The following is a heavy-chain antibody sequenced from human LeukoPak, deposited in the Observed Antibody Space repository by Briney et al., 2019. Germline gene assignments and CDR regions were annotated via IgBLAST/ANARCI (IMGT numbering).Heavy chain of an antibody. J-gene: IGHJ1*01. CDR1: GYSISSGYN. CDR3: ASSTAVVKAKKFQK. CDR2: VYHSGST. V-gene: IGHV4-38-2*01. Sequence: PSETLSLTCGVSGYSISSGYNCGWIRQPPGKGLGGIGIVYHSGSTYQKQSFKSRVTISVDTSKNQFSLQLTSVTAADTAVYFCASSTAVVKAKKFQKWGQSTLVTVSS. D-gene: IGHD1-26*01.